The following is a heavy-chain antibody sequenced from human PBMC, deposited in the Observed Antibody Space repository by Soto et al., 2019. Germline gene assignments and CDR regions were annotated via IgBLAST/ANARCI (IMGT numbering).Heavy chain of an antibody. CDR2: ISYDGSNK. D-gene: IGHD5-12*01. CDR1: GFTFSSYG. V-gene: IGHV3-30*18. CDR3: AKDSYSGYPPSLYWYFDL. Sequence: QVQLVESGGGVVQPGRSLRLSCAASGFTFSSYGMHWVRQAPGKGLEWVAVISYDGSNKYYADSVKGRFTISRDNSKNTLYLQMNSLRAEDTAVYYCAKDSYSGYPPSLYWYFDLWGRGTLVTVSS. J-gene: IGHJ2*01.